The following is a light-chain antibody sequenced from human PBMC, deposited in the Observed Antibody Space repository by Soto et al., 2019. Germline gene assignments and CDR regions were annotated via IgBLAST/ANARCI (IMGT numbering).Light chain of an antibody. CDR1: QSVLYSSNNKNY. V-gene: IGKV4-1*01. Sequence: DIVMTQSPDSLAVSLGERATINCKSSQSVLYSSNNKNYLAWYQQKPGQPPQLLIYWASTRESGVPDRFSGSGSGTEFPLTLSSLQSEDFAVYYCQQYDNWLGTFGQGTTVDIK. CDR2: WAS. CDR3: QQYDNWLGT. J-gene: IGKJ1*01.